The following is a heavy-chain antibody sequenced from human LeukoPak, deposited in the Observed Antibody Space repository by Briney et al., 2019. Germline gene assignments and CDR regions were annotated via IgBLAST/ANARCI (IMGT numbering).Heavy chain of an antibody. CDR1: GFTFSSYA. D-gene: IGHD6-13*01. CDR3: AKVSAAGFDY. CDR2: ISGSGGST. Sequence: GGSLGLSCAASGFTFSSYAMSWVRQAPGKGLEGVSAISGSGGSTYYADSVKGRFTISRDNSKNTLYLQMNSLRAEDTAVYYCAKVSAAGFDYWGQGTLVTVSS. V-gene: IGHV3-23*01. J-gene: IGHJ4*02.